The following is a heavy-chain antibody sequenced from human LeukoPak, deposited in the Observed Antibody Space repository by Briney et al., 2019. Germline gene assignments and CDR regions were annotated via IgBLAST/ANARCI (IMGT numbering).Heavy chain of an antibody. Sequence: NPSQTLSLTCTVSGGSISSGGYYWSWIRQHPGKGLEWIGYIYYSGSTYYNPSLKSRVTISVDTSKNQFSLKLSSVTAADTAIYYCASLRFIDWFYATDYWGQGTLVTVSS. J-gene: IGHJ4*02. CDR3: ASLRFIDWFYATDY. V-gene: IGHV4-31*03. D-gene: IGHD3/OR15-3a*01. CDR2: IYYSGST. CDR1: GGSISSGGYY.